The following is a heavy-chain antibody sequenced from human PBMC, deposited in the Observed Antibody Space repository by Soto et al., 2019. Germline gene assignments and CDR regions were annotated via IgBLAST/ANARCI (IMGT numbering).Heavy chain of an antibody. V-gene: IGHV3-53*01. Sequence: GGSLRLSCAASGFTVSSNYMSWVRQAPGKGLEWVSVIYSGGSTYYADSVEGRFTISRDNSKNTLYLQMNSLRAEDTAVYYCERATSSLEREAFDIWGQGTMVTVSS. D-gene: IGHD1-1*01. CDR2: IYSGGST. CDR3: ERATSSLEREAFDI. CDR1: GFTVSSNY. J-gene: IGHJ3*02.